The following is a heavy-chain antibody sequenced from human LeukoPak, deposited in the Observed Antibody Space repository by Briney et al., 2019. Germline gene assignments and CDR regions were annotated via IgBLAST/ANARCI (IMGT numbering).Heavy chain of an antibody. D-gene: IGHD6-19*01. Sequence: GGSLRLSCAASGFTFSSYAMSWVRQAPGKGLEWVSAISGSGGSTYYADSVKGRFTISRDNSKNTLYLHMKSLTAEDTAVYYCAKELYGWYYDYWGQGTLVTVSS. CDR1: GFTFSSYA. J-gene: IGHJ4*02. CDR3: AKELYGWYYDY. V-gene: IGHV3-23*01. CDR2: ISGSGGST.